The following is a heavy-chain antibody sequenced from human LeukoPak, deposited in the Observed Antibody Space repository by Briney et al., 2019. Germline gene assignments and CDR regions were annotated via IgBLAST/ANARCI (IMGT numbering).Heavy chain of an antibody. CDR3: AREGGLNCNSGNCYPDY. Sequence: ASVKVSCKTSGYTFTSYDINWVRQAPGQGLEWMGWMNPNSGNTGYAQKFQGRVTMTRNTSISTTYMELSSLRSEDTAVYYCAREGGLNCNSGNCYPDYWGQGTLVTVSS. V-gene: IGHV1-8*01. D-gene: IGHD2-15*01. CDR1: GYTFTSYD. J-gene: IGHJ4*02. CDR2: MNPNSGNT.